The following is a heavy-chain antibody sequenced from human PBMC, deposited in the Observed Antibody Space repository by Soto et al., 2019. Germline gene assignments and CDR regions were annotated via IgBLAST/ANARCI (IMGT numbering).Heavy chain of an antibody. CDR1: GFTFSHYW. V-gene: IGHV3-7*01. Sequence: EVQLVESGGDLVQPGGSLRLSCAVSGFTFSHYWMTWVRQAPGKGLEWVANIKEDGSQKNYVDSVKGRFTVSRDNAKNSLYLHMNSLRAEDTAVYYCARSGSEVDYWGQGTLVIVSS. J-gene: IGHJ4*02. CDR2: IKEDGSQK. D-gene: IGHD3-10*01. CDR3: ARSGSEVDY.